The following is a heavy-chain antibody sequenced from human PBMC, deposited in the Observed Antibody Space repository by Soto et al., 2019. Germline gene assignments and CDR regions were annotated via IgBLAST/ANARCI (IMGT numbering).Heavy chain of an antibody. CDR1: GFTFSNAW. CDR3: TTVASYDSSGYFDY. J-gene: IGHJ4*02. D-gene: IGHD3-22*01. Sequence: GGSLRLSCAASGFTFSNAWMSWVRQAPEKGLEWVGRIKSKTDGGTTDYAAPVKGRFTISRDDSKNTLYLQMNSLKTEDTAVYYCTTVASYDSSGYFDYWGQGTLVTVSS. CDR2: IKSKTDGGTT. V-gene: IGHV3-15*01.